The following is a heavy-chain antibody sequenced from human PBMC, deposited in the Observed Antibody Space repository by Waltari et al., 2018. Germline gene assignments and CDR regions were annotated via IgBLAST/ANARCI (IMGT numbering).Heavy chain of an antibody. V-gene: IGHV4-39*07. CDR1: GGSISSSSYY. Sequence: QLQLQESGPGLVKPSETLSLTCTVSGGSISSSSYYWGWIRQPPGKGLEWIGSIYYSGSTYYNPSLKSRVTISVDTSKNQFSLKLSSVTAADTAVYYCARDFGIAVAGAGPGDYWGQGTLVTVSS. CDR2: IYYSGST. CDR3: ARDFGIAVAGAGPGDY. J-gene: IGHJ4*02. D-gene: IGHD6-19*01.